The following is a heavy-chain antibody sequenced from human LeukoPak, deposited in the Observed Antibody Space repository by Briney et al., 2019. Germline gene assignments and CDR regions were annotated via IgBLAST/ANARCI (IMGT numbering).Heavy chain of an antibody. CDR1: GYTFTSYY. V-gene: IGHV1-2*06. J-gene: IGHJ5*02. CDR2: INPTGGST. CDR3: ARILRYFDWLDL. Sequence: ASVKVSCKASGYTFTSYYMHWVRQAPGQGLEWMGLINPTGGSTGYAQKFQGRVTMTRDTSISTAYMELSRLRSDDTAVYYCARILRYFDWLDLWGQGTLVTVSS. D-gene: IGHD3-9*01.